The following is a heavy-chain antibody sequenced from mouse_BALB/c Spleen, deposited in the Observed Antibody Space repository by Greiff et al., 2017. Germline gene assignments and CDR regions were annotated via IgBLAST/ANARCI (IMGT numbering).Heavy chain of an antibody. CDR2: ISDGGSYT. V-gene: IGHV5-4*02. Sequence: EVKLVESGGGLVKPGGSLKLSCAASGFTFSDYYMYWVRQTPEKRLEWVATISDGGSYTYYPDSVKGRFTISRDNAKNNLYLQMSSLKSEDTAMYYGAREGGTRGAMDYWGQGTSVTVSS. CDR3: AREGGTRGAMDY. D-gene: IGHD3-1*01. CDR1: GFTFSDYY. J-gene: IGHJ4*01.